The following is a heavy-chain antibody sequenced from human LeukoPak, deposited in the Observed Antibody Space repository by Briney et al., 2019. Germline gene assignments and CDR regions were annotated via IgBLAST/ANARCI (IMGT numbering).Heavy chain of an antibody. J-gene: IGHJ4*02. CDR1: GFTSTNYA. D-gene: IGHD5-12*01. Sequence: GSLRLSCAASGFTSTNYAMNWVRQAPGKGLEWVSVLIGSSGSTDYADSVKGRFTISRDISKNTLFLQMNSLRAEDTAIYYCAKGAYDYIEIAYFDSWGQGTLVTVS. CDR2: LIGSSGST. V-gene: IGHV3-23*01. CDR3: AKGAYDYIEIAYFDS.